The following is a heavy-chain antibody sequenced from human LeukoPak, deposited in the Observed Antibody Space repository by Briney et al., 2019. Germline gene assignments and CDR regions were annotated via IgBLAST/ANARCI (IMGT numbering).Heavy chain of an antibody. CDR1: GFTVSSNY. V-gene: IGHV3-53*01. D-gene: IGHD5-24*01. CDR2: IYSGGST. CDR3: ARDSRDCYSHDAFDI. J-gene: IGHJ3*02. Sequence: PGGSLRLSCAASGFTVSSNYMSWVRQAPGKGLEWVSVIYSGGSTYYANSVRGRFTISRDNSKNTLYLQMNSLRAEDTAVYYCARDSRDCYSHDAFDIWGQGTMVIVSS.